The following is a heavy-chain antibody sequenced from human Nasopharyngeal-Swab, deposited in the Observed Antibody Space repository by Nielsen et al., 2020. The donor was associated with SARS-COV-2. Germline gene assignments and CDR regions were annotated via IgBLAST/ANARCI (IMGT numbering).Heavy chain of an antibody. D-gene: IGHD6-19*01. J-gene: IGHJ4*02. V-gene: IGHV3-15*01. CDR2: IKSKTDGGTT. CDR3: TTGRPGIAVAGTDY. Sequence: WIRQPPGKGLEWVGRIKSKTDGGTTDYAAPVKGRFTISRDDSKNTLYLQMNSLKTEDTAVYYCTTGRPGIAVAGTDYWGQGTLVTVPS.